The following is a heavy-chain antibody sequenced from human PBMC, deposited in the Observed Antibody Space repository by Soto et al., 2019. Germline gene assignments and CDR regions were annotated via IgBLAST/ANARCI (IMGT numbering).Heavy chain of an antibody. J-gene: IGHJ2*01. V-gene: IGHV3-74*01. Sequence: GGSLRLSCGASGFAFSTYWMNWARQVPGKGLVWLARINQDGRSTAYADSVKGRFTISRDYAKNTAYLQMNNLRAEDTAVYYCARGFFPTTSSSWSSHFWGRGPLVTVSS. D-gene: IGHD1-1*01. CDR1: GFAFSTYW. CDR3: ARGFFPTTSSSWSSHF. CDR2: INQDGRST.